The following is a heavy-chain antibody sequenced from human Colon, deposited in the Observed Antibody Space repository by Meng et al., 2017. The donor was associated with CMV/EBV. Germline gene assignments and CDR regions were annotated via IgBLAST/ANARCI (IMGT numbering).Heavy chain of an antibody. CDR1: GLTFSSFA. CDR3: ARDPETFYDLWSGYYFDY. Sequence: GGSLRLSCVVSGLTFSSFAMHWVRQAPGKGLEWVAVISYDGSNVHYADSVKGRFTISRDNGKNTVFLQMNSLRAEDTAVYYCARDPETFYDLWSGYYFDYWGQGTLVTVSS. V-gene: IGHV3-30*14. D-gene: IGHD3-3*01. CDR2: ISYDGSNV. J-gene: IGHJ4*02.